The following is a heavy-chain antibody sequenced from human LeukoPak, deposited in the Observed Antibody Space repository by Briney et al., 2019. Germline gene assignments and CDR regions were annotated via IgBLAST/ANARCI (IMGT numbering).Heavy chain of an antibody. CDR2: IYYSGNT. Sequence: PSETLSLTCTVSSGSISSSSYYWGWIRQPPGKGLEWIGSIYYSGNTYYNPSLKSRVSISVDTSKNQFSLKLSSVTAADTAVYYCARHRRGSSWYWFDPWGQGTLVTVSS. D-gene: IGHD6-13*01. CDR3: ARHRRGSSWYWFDP. V-gene: IGHV4-39*01. CDR1: SGSISSSSYY. J-gene: IGHJ5*02.